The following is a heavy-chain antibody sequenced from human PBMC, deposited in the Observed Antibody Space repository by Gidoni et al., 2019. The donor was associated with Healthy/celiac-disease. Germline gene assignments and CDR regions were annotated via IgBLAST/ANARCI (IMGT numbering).Heavy chain of an antibody. V-gene: IGHV3-33*01. CDR2: IWYDGSNK. CDR1: GFTFSSYG. CDR3: AREESICSSTSCYDGGWFDP. J-gene: IGHJ5*02. Sequence: QVQLVESGGGVVQPGRSLRLSCAASGFTFSSYGMHWVRQAPGKGLEWVAVIWYDGSNKYYADSVKGRFTISRDNSKNTLYLQMNSLRAEDTAVYYCAREESICSSTSCYDGGWFDPWGQGTLVTVSS. D-gene: IGHD2-2*01.